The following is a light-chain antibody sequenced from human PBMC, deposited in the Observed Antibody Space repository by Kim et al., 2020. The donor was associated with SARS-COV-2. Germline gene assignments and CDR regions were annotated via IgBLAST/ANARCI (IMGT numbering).Light chain of an antibody. V-gene: IGLV1-40*01. J-gene: IGLJ3*02. Sequence: RVTISCTGSSSNIGADYDVHWYQHLPGTAPKLLIFGNSNRPSGVPDRFSGSKSGTSASLAIIGLQAEDEGDYHCQSYDNSLSGWVFGGGTKVTVL. CDR2: GNS. CDR3: QSYDNSLSGWV. CDR1: SSNIGADYD.